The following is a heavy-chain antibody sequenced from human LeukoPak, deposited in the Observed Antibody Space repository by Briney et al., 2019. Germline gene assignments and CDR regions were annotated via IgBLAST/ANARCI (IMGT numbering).Heavy chain of an antibody. CDR2: IYYSGST. D-gene: IGHD3-10*01. V-gene: IGHV4-39*07. CDR3: AREPRGDAFDI. J-gene: IGHJ3*02. CDR1: GGSISSSTNW. Sequence: SETLSLTCAVSGGSISSSTNWWSWVRQPPGKGLEWIGSIYYSGSTYYNPSLKSRVTISVDTSKNQFSLKLSSVTAADTAVYYCAREPRGDAFDIWGQGTMVTVSS.